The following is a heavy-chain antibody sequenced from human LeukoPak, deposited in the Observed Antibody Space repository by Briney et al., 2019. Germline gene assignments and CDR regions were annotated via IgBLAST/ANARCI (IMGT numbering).Heavy chain of an antibody. CDR3: ARYSSGWYRKPDIFDY. CDR2: ISNTGSFI. Sequence: PGGSLRLSCAASGLTFSDEYMSWIRQAPGKGLEWVSYISNTGSFISYADSVKGRFTISRDNAKNSLYLQMNSLRAEDTAVYYCARYSSGWYRKPDIFDYWGQGTLVTVPS. CDR1: GLTFSDEY. J-gene: IGHJ4*02. D-gene: IGHD6-19*01. V-gene: IGHV3-11*01.